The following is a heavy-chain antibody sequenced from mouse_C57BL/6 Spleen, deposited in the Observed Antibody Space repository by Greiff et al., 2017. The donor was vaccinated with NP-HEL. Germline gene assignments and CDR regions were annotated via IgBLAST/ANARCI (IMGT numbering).Heavy chain of an antibody. CDR2: IDPETGGT. D-gene: IGHD2-5*01. J-gene: IGHJ3*01. V-gene: IGHV1-15*01. CDR3: TESNYEDWFAY. Sequence: VQLQQSGAELVRPGASVTLSCKASGYTFTDYEMHWVKQTPVHGLEWIGAIDPETGGTAYNQKFKGKAILTADKSSSTAYMELRSLTSEDSAVYYCTESNYEDWFAYWGQGTLVTVSA. CDR1: GYTFTDYE.